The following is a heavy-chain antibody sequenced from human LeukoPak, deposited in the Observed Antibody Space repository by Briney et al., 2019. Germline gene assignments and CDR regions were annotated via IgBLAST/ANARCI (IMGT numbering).Heavy chain of an antibody. D-gene: IGHD7-27*01. Sequence: GGSLRLSCAASGFTFTSYAMHWVRQGPGKGLEWAAVISYDETKKFYADSVKGRFTISRDNSKNTLYVQMNSLRTEDTAVYYCAREITGVSNYFDYWGQGTLVTVSS. CDR2: ISYDETKK. CDR3: AREITGVSNYFDY. CDR1: GFTFTSYA. V-gene: IGHV3-30-3*01. J-gene: IGHJ4*02.